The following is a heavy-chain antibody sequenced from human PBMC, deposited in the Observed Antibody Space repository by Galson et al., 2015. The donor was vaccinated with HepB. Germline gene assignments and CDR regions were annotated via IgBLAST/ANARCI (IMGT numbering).Heavy chain of an antibody. CDR1: GFTFSSYA. CDR2: ISYDGSNK. CDR3: ARDSMGMRSAFDI. J-gene: IGHJ3*02. Sequence: SLRLSCAASGFTFSSYAMHWVRRAPGKGLEWVAVISYDGSNKYYADSVKGRFTISRDNSKNTLYLQMNSLRAEDTAVYYCARDSMGMRSAFDIWGQGTMVTVSS. D-gene: IGHD2-8*01. V-gene: IGHV3-30-3*01.